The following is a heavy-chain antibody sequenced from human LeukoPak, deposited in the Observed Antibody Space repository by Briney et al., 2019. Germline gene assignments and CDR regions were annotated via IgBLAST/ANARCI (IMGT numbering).Heavy chain of an antibody. V-gene: IGHV4-59*01. CDR1: GGSISSYY. CDR3: ARAAYSSSWTGFGNWFDP. Sequence: SETLSLTCTVSGGSISSYYWSWIRQPPGKGLEWIGYIYYSGSTNYNPSLKSRVTISVDTSKNQFSLKLSSVTAADTAVYYCARAAYSSSWTGFGNWFDPWGQGTLVTVSS. CDR2: IYYSGST. J-gene: IGHJ5*02. D-gene: IGHD6-13*01.